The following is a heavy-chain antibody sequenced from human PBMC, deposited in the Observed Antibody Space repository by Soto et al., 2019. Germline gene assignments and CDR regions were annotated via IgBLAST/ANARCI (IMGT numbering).Heavy chain of an antibody. J-gene: IGHJ4*02. CDR1: GFAVSNHG. CDR3: ARDDDYDDNGLDL. D-gene: IGHD4-17*01. V-gene: IGHV3-33*01. CDR2: IVREGSEK. Sequence: QGQLVESGGGVIQHGRSLRLSCTASGFAVSNHGMHWVRQAPGKGLERLAVIVREGSEKFYADSVKGRFTISRDNSKNTLYLEMSSLRAEDTAVYYSARDDDYDDNGLDLWGQGTLVTVSS.